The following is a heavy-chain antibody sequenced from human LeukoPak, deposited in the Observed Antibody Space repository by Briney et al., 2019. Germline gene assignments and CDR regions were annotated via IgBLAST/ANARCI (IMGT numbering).Heavy chain of an antibody. CDR1: GGSFSGYY. D-gene: IGHD3-10*01. V-gene: IGHV4-34*01. CDR2: IDHSGST. J-gene: IGHJ5*02. Sequence: SETLSLTCAVYGGSFSGYYWSWIRQPPGKGLEWIGEIDHSGSTNYNPSLKSRVTISVDTSKNQFSLKLSSVTAADTAVDYCARGPTVQLWFGGWFDPWGQGTLVTVSS. CDR3: ARGPTVQLWFGGWFDP.